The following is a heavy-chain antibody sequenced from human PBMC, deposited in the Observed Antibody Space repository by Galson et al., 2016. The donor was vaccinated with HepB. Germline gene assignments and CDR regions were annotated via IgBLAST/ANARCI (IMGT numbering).Heavy chain of an antibody. D-gene: IGHD1-26*01. V-gene: IGHV4-31*03. CDR2: IYYSGST. J-gene: IGHJ4*02. Sequence: TLSLTCTVSGGSISSGGYYWSWIRQHPGKGLEWIGYIYYSGSTFHNPSLKSRVTISLDTSKNQFSLKLSSVTAADTAVYYCARAHGWGYFDYWGQGTLVTVSS. CDR1: GGSISSGGYY. CDR3: ARAHGWGYFDY.